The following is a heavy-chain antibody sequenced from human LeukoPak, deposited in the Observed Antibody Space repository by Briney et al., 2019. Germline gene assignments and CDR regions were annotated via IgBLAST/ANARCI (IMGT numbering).Heavy chain of an antibody. CDR2: INHSGST. V-gene: IGHV4-34*01. CDR1: GGSVSGYY. CDR3: ARESRQVVRKNGMNV. D-gene: IGHD2-2*01. Sequence: PSETLSLTCAVYGGSVSGYYWSWIRQPPRKGLEWIGEINHSGSTNYNPSLKSRVTISVDTSKNQFSLKLSSVTAADTAVYYCARESRQVVRKNGMNVWGQGNTVTVFS. J-gene: IGHJ6*02.